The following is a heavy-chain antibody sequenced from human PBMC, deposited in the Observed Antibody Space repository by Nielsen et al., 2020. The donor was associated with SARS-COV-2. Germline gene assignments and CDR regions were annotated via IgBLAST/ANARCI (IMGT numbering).Heavy chain of an antibody. J-gene: IGHJ5*02. CDR3: ARHRGVAVYFGIEMDWFDP. D-gene: IGHD3-10*01. Sequence: WLRQPPGKGLEWIGEINHSGSTNYNPSLKSRVTISVDTSKNQFSLKLSSVTAADTAVYYCARHRGVAVYFGIEMDWFDPWGQGTLVTVSS. V-gene: IGHV4-34*01. CDR2: INHSGST.